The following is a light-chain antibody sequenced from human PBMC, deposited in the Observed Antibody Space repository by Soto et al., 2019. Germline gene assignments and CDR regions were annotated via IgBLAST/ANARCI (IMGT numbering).Light chain of an antibody. CDR3: SSYTSSYTYV. J-gene: IGLJ1*01. CDR2: DVS. Sequence: QSDLTQPASVSGSPGQSVTISCAGTSSDVGGYNFVSWYQQHPGKAPQLMIYDVSSRPSGVSNRFSGSKSGNTASLTISGLQAEDDADYYCSSYTSSYTYVFGTGTKDTVL. V-gene: IGLV2-14*03. CDR1: SSDVGGYNF.